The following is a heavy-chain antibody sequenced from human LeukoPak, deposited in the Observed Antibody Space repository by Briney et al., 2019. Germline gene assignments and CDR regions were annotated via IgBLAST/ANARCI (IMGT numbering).Heavy chain of an antibody. J-gene: IGHJ4*02. CDR2: IDPSDSYT. D-gene: IGHD3-22*01. V-gene: IGHV5-10-1*01. CDR1: GYSFTSYW. CDR3: ARLYYYGSSGYVLGF. Sequence: GESLKISCKGSGYSFTSYWISWVRQVPGKGLEWMGRIDPSDSYTNYSPSFQGHVTISADKSISTAYLQWSSLKASDTAMYYCARLYYYGSSGYVLGFWGQGTLVTVSS.